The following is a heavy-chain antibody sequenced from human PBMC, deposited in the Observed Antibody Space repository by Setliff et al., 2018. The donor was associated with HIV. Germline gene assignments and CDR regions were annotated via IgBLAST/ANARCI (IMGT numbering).Heavy chain of an antibody. CDR1: GYTFTGYY. CDR2: INPNSGGT. D-gene: IGHD6-19*01. V-gene: IGHV1-2*06. Sequence: ASVKVSCKASGYTFTGYYMHWVRQAPGQGLEWMGRINPNSGGTNYAQKFQGRVTMTRDTSISTAYMELSSLRSEDTAVYYCAREQRESIAVGTDAFDIWGQGTMVTVSS. J-gene: IGHJ3*02. CDR3: AREQRESIAVGTDAFDI.